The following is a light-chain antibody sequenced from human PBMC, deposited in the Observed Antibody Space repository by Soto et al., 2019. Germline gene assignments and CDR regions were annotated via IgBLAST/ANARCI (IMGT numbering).Light chain of an antibody. CDR2: GAS. V-gene: IGKV3-15*01. Sequence: EIVMTQSPATLSVSPGERATLSCRASQTLYNNLAWYQQKLGQAPRLLIYGASARATDIPARFSGSGSGTESTLTISGLQAEDFAIYYCQQYSDCPLTCGGGTKVEIK. J-gene: IGKJ4*01. CDR1: QTLYNN. CDR3: QQYSDCPLT.